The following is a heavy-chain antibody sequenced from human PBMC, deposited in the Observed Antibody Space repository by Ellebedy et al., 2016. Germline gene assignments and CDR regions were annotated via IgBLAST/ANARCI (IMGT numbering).Heavy chain of an antibody. Sequence: SETLSLTCAVYGGSFSGYYWSWIRQPPGKGLEWIGEINHSGSTNYNPSLKSRVTISVDTSKNQFSLKLSSVTAADTAMYYCARVVDTAMAFDYWGQGTLVTVSS. J-gene: IGHJ4*02. CDR1: GGSFSGYY. V-gene: IGHV4-34*01. CDR2: INHSGST. D-gene: IGHD5-18*01. CDR3: ARVVDTAMAFDY.